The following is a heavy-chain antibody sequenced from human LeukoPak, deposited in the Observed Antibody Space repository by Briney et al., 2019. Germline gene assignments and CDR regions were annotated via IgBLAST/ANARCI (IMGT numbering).Heavy chain of an antibody. CDR2: MNPNSGNT. V-gene: IGHV1-8*01. Sequence: GASVKVSCKASGYTFTSYDINWVRQATGQGLEWMGWMNPNSGNTGYALRFQGRVTMTRNTSIGTAYMELSSLRSEDTAVYYCAGVSGSDYEFDYWGQGTLVTVSS. D-gene: IGHD1-26*01. CDR3: AGVSGSDYEFDY. CDR1: GYTFTSYD. J-gene: IGHJ4*02.